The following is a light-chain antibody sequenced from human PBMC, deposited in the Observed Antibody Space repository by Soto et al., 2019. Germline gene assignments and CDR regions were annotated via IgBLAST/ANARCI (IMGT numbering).Light chain of an antibody. CDR2: GNS. J-gene: IGLJ2*01. CDR1: SSNIGAGYD. CDR3: QSYDSSHVV. V-gene: IGLV1-40*01. Sequence: QSVLTQPPSVSGSPGQRVTISCTGRSSNIGAGYDVHWYQQLPGTAPKLLIYGNSNRPSGVPDRFSGSKSGTSASLAITGLQAEDEADYYCQSYDSSHVVFGGGTKLTVL.